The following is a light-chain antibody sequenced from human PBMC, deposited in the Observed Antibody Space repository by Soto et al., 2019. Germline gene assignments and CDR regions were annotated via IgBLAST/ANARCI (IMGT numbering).Light chain of an antibody. CDR2: SAF. J-gene: IGKJ4*01. Sequence: DIQLTQSPSFLSASVGDRVTITCRASRDTSTNLAWYQQKPGTAPKLLIYSAFTLQSGVPSRFSGGGSGTEFTLTISSLQPEDFATYYCQHLNSYPPTFGGGNKVEIK. CDR3: QHLNSYPPT. CDR1: RDTSTN. V-gene: IGKV1-9*01.